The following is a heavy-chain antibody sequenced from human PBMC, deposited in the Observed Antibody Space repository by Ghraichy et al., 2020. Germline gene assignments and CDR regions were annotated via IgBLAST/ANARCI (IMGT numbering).Heavy chain of an antibody. V-gene: IGHV2-26*01. D-gene: IGHD3-10*02. CDR1: GFSLSNARMG. CDR2: IFSNDEK. Sequence: SGPTLVKTTETLTLTCTVSGFSLSNARMGVSWIRQPPGKALEWLAHIFSNDEKSYSTSLKSRLTISKDTSKSQVVLTMTNMDPVDTATYYCARIMIGEFLTYYFDYWGQGTLVTVSS. J-gene: IGHJ4*02. CDR3: ARIMIGEFLTYYFDY.